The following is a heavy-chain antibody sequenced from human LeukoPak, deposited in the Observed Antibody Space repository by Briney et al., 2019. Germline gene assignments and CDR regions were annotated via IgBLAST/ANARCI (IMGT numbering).Heavy chain of an antibody. J-gene: IGHJ4*02. CDR3: ARHVRLGERSLDY. D-gene: IGHD3-16*01. V-gene: IGHV5-51*01. Sequence: GESLKISCKGSGYSFTNYWIGWVRQMPGKGLEWMGIIYPGDSDTRYSPSFQGQATISADKSISTAYLQWSSLKASDTAIYYCARHVRLGERSLDYWGQGTLVTVSS. CDR1: GYSFTNYW. CDR2: IYPGDSDT.